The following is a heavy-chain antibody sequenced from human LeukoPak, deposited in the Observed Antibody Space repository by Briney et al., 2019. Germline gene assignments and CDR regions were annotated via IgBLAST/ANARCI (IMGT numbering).Heavy chain of an antibody. CDR1: GGTFSSYT. J-gene: IGHJ5*02. V-gene: IGHV1-69*04. D-gene: IGHD3-10*01. Sequence: SVKVSCKASGGTFSSYTISWVRQAPGQGLEWMGRIIPILGIANYAQKFQGRVTITADKSTSTAYMELSSLRSEDTAVYYCAREGAGTMVRGVPNRFDPWGQGTLVTVSS. CDR2: IIPILGIA. CDR3: AREGAGTMVRGVPNRFDP.